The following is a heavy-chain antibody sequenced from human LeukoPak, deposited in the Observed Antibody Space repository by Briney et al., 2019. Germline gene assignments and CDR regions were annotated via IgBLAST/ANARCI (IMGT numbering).Heavy chain of an antibody. CDR2: IYTSGST. V-gene: IGHV4-4*07. CDR3: ARGEAARPRPYYYYMDV. D-gene: IGHD6-6*01. Sequence: KTSETLSLTCTVSGGSISSYYWSWIRQPAGKGLEWIGRIYTSGSTNYNPSLKSRVTMSVDTSKNQFSLKLSSVTAADTAVYYCARGEAARPRPYYYYMDVWGKGTTVTVSS. J-gene: IGHJ6*03. CDR1: GGSISSYY.